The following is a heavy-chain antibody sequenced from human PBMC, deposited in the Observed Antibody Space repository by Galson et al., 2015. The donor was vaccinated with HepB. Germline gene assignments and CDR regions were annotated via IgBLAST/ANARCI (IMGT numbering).Heavy chain of an antibody. V-gene: IGHV1-46*01. CDR2: INPSGGST. CDR3: ARGFYCSSTSCYPTPPPYGMDV. Sequence: SVKVSCKASGYTFTSYYMHWVRQAPGQGLEWMGIINPSGGSTSYAQKFQGRVTMTRDTSTSTVYMELSSLRSEDTAVYYCARGFYCSSTSCYPTPPPYGMDVWGQGTTVTVSS. D-gene: IGHD2-2*01. J-gene: IGHJ6*02. CDR1: GYTFTSYY.